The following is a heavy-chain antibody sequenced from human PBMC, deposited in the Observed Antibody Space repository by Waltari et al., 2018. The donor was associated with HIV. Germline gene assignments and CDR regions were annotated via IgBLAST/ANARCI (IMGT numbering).Heavy chain of an antibody. V-gene: IGHV4-59*01. J-gene: IGHJ4*02. Sequence: QESGPGLVKPSETLSLTCTVSGGSISSYYWSWIRQPPGKGLEWIGYIYYSGSTNYNPSLKSRVTISVDTSKNQFSLKLSSVTAADTAVYYCARVDNSGYYYFDYWGQGTLVTVSS. D-gene: IGHD3-22*01. CDR1: GGSISSYY. CDR3: ARVDNSGYYYFDY. CDR2: IYYSGST.